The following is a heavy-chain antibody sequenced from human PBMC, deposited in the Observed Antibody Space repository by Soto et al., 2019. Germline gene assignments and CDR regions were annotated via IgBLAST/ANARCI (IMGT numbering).Heavy chain of an antibody. CDR1: GDTFSSHT. J-gene: IGHJ4*02. V-gene: IGHV1-69*08. CDR3: ARDTSLYGDFDF. CDR2: IIPSLDIA. D-gene: IGHD4-17*01. Sequence: QVHLVQSGAEVKKPGSSVKVSCKASGDTFSSHTISWVRQAPGQGLEWMGRIIPSLDIANYAQRFQGRVTITADKSTTTAYMELSSLTPEDTAMYYCARDTSLYGDFDFWGQGTRVAVSS.